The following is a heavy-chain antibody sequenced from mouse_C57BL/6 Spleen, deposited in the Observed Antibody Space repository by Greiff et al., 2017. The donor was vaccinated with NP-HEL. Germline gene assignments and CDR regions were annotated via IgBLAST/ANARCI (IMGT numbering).Heavy chain of an antibody. D-gene: IGHD4-1*01. CDR2: ISSGGDYI. CDR3: TRDWEGYFDV. V-gene: IGHV5-9-1*02. CDR1: GFTFSSYA. J-gene: IGHJ1*03. Sequence: EVKLMESGEGLVKPGGSLKLSCAASGFTFSSYAMSWVRQTPEKRLEWVAYISSGGDYIYYADTVKGRFTISRANARNTLYLQMSSLKSEDTAMYYCTRDWEGYFDVWGTGTTVTVSS.